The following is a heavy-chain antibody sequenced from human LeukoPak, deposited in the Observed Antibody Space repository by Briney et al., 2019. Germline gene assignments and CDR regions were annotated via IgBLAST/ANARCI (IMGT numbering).Heavy chain of an antibody. Sequence: PGGSLRLSCADSGFTFSDYYMSWIRQAPGKGLEWVSHISGSGSTKIYADSVKGRFTISRDNAENSLYLQVNSLRAEDTAVYYCARVGSIAAAGTPDYWGQGTLVTVSS. CDR3: ARVGSIAAAGTPDY. J-gene: IGHJ4*02. V-gene: IGHV3-11*01. CDR1: GFTFSDYY. CDR2: ISGSGSTK. D-gene: IGHD6-13*01.